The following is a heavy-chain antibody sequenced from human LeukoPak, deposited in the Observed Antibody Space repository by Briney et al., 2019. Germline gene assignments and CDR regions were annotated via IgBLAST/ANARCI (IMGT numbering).Heavy chain of an antibody. J-gene: IGHJ4*02. CDR2: IYPGNSDT. V-gene: IGHV5-51*01. CDR3: ARHWAITIFGMVKDYGAFDY. CDR1: GYSFTTYW. Sequence: GESLKISCKGSGYSFTTYWIGWVRPLPGKGLEWMGLIYPGNSDTRYNPSFQGQVTFSADKSISTAYLQWSSLKASDTAMYYCARHWAITIFGMVKDYGAFDYWGQGTLVTVSS. D-gene: IGHD3-3*01.